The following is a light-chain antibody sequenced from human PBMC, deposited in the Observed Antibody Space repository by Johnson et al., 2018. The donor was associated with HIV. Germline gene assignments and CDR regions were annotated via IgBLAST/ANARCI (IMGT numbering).Light chain of an antibody. CDR3: GTWDSRLSVV. J-gene: IGLJ1*01. Sequence: QAVLTQPPSVSAAPGQKVTISCSGSSSNIGNNYVSWYQQLPGTAPKLLIYDNNKRPSGIPDRFSGSKSGTTATLGITGLQTGDEADYYCGTWDSRLSVVFGPGPKVTVL. V-gene: IGLV1-51*01. CDR1: SSNIGNNY. CDR2: DNN.